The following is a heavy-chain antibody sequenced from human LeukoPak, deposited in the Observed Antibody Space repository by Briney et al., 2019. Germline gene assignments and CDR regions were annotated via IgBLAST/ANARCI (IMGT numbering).Heavy chain of an antibody. D-gene: IGHD1-1*01. CDR1: GFTFSSYG. V-gene: IGHV3-33*06. CDR2: IWYDGSNK. Sequence: GGSLRLSCAVSGFTFSSYGMHWVRQAPGKGLEWVAVIWYDGSNKYYADSVKGRFTISRDNSKNTLYLQMNSLRAEDTAVYYCAKARLDNHFDYWGQGTLVTVSS. CDR3: AKARLDNHFDY. J-gene: IGHJ4*02.